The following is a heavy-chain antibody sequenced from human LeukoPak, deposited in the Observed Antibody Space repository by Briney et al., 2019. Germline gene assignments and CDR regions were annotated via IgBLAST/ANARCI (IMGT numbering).Heavy chain of an antibody. CDR1: GGSISSSSHY. CDR3: VHSGNFLYYFDY. CDR2: IYYSGST. J-gene: IGHJ4*02. V-gene: IGHV4-39*01. D-gene: IGHD1-26*01. Sequence: SETLSLTCTVSGGSISSSSHYWGWIRQPPGKGLEWIGTIYYSGSTYYNPSLKSRVTISVDTSKNQFSLKLRSVTAAGTAVYYCVHSGNFLYYFDYWGQGTLVTVSS.